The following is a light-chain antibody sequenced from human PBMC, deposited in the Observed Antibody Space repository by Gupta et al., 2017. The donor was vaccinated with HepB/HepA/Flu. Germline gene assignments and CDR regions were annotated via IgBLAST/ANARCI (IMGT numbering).Light chain of an antibody. CDR3: GTWDSSLSAGV. J-gene: IGLJ2*01. V-gene: IGLV1-51*02. CDR2: ENN. Sequence: QSVFTQPPSVSAAPGQKVTISCSGSSSNIGNNYVSWYQQLPGTAPKLLIYENNKRPSGIPDRFSGSKSGTSATLGITGLQTGDEAEYYCGTWDSSLSAGVFGGGTKLTVL. CDR1: SSNIGNNY.